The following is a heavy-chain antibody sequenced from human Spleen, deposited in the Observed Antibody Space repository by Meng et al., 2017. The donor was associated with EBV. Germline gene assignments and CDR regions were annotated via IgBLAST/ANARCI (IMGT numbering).Heavy chain of an antibody. J-gene: IGHJ4*02. D-gene: IGHD5-18*01. Sequence: VPLPQSGPRLANPSEPLSPTGTXSGGSVSSGSYYWSWIRQPPGKGLEWIGYMHYTGITHYNPSLKSRVTISVDTSKNQFSLKLSSVTAADTAVYYCARLVYVDTTMVTAIDYWGQGTLVTVFS. CDR2: MHYTGIT. CDR1: GGSVSSGSYY. V-gene: IGHV4-61*01. CDR3: ARLVYVDTTMVTAIDY.